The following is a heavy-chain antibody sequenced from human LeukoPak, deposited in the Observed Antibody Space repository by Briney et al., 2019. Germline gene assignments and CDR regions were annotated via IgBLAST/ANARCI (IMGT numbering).Heavy chain of an antibody. CDR2: IGEYGSEK. CDR3: ARVDNTKTCYGN. CDR1: AFTLSCYW. D-gene: IGHD2/OR15-2a*01. V-gene: IGHV3-7*04. J-gene: IGHJ4*02. Sequence: PGGSLSLSSAGPAFTLSCYWLIWIRQAPGKGLELVANIGEYGSEKFYVDSLKGRFTISRDNAKNSLYLQMNSLRNEDTAVYYCARVDNTKTCYGNWGQGALVTVSS.